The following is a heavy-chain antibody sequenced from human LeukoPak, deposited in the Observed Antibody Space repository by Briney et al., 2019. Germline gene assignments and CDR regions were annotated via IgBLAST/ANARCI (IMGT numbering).Heavy chain of an antibody. CDR3: ARDTPKLLGYYYYGMDV. J-gene: IGHJ6*02. CDR2: TYYRSKWYN. Sequence: SQTLSLTCAISGDSVSSNSAAWNWIRQSPSRGLEWLGRTYYRSKWYNDYAVSVKSRITINPDTSKNQFSLQLNSVTPEDTAVYHCARDTPKLLGYYYYGMDVWGQGTTVTVSS. CDR1: GDSVSSNSAA. D-gene: IGHD2-15*01. V-gene: IGHV6-1*01.